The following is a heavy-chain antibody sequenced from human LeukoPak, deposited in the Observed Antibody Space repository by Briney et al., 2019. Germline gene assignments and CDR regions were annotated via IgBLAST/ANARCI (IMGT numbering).Heavy chain of an antibody. CDR1: GGSFSGYY. J-gene: IGHJ3*02. D-gene: IGHD1-26*01. CDR2: INHSGST. V-gene: IGHV4-34*01. CDR3: AKEGATFRAFDI. Sequence: SETLSLICAVYGGSFSGYYWSWIRQPPGKGLEWIGEINHSGSTNYNPSLKSRVTISVDTSKNQFSLKLSSVTAADTAVYYCAKEGATFRAFDIWGQGTMVTVSS.